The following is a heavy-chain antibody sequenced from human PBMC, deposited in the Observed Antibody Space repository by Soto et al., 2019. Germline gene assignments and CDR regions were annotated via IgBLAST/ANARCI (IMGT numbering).Heavy chain of an antibody. CDR3: ARHRSIVLMVYAEYGMDV. D-gene: IGHD2-8*01. V-gene: IGHV5-10-1*01. CDR2: IDPSDSYT. Sequence: GESLKISCKGSGYSFTSYWISWVRQMPGKGLEWMGRIDPSDSYTNYSPSFQGHVTISADKSISTAYLQWSSLKASDTAMYYCARHRSIVLMVYAEYGMDVWAKGPRSPS. J-gene: IGHJ6*02. CDR1: GYSFTSYW.